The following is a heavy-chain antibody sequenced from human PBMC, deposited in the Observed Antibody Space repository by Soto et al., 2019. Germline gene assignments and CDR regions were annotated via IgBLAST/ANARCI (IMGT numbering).Heavy chain of an antibody. J-gene: IGHJ6*02. CDR3: ARHFFSRQYYDFWSGYMDYPWYGMDV. CDR1: DVSISSSSYY. CDR2: IYYSGST. V-gene: IGHV4-39*01. Sequence: SQTQSLTCTVADVSISSSSYYWGWIRQPPGKGLEWIGSIYYSGSTYYNPSLKSRVTISVDTSKNQFSLKLSSVTAADTAVYYCARHFFSRQYYDFWSGYMDYPWYGMDVWGQGTTVTVSS. D-gene: IGHD3-3*01.